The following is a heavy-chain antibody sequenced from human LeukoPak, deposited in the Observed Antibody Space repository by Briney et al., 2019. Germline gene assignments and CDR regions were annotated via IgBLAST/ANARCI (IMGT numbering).Heavy chain of an antibody. Sequence: GGSLRLSCAASGFTFSSYWMSWVRQTPGKGLEWVANIKQDGSEKYYVDSVKGRFTISRDNAKNSLYLQMNSLRVEDTAVYYCTTLERWQRQSGNYWGQGTLVTVSS. V-gene: IGHV3-7*03. CDR3: TTLERWQRQSGNY. J-gene: IGHJ4*02. CDR2: IKQDGSEK. CDR1: GFTFSSYW. D-gene: IGHD5-24*01.